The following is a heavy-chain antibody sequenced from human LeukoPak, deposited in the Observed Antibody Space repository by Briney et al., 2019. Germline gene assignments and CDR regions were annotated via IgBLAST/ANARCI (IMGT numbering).Heavy chain of an antibody. D-gene: IGHD6-19*01. V-gene: IGHV1-69*13. J-gene: IGHJ4*02. Sequence: SVKVSCKASGGTFSSYAISWVRQAPGQGLEWMGGIIPVFGTANYAQKFQGRVTITADESTSTAYMELSSLRSEDTAVYYCARDLADQYSSGWSEGAGYWGQGTLVTVSS. CDR3: ARDLADQYSSGWSEGAGY. CDR1: GGTFSSYA. CDR2: IIPVFGTA.